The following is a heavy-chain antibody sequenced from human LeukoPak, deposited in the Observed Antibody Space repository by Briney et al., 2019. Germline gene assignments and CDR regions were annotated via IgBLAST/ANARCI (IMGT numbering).Heavy chain of an antibody. J-gene: IGHJ5*02. CDR2: IILIFGTA. CDR1: GGTFSSYA. D-gene: IGHD6-19*01. Sequence: ASVKVSCKASGGTFSSYAISWVRQAPGQGLEWMGGIILIFGTANYARKFQGRVTVTADKSTSTAYMELSSLRSEDTAVYYCARARRAEYSSGWYWFDPWGQGTLVTVSS. V-gene: IGHV1-69*06. CDR3: ARARRAEYSSGWYWFDP.